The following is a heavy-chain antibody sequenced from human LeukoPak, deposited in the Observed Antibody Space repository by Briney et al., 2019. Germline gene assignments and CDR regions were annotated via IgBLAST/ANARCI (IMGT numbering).Heavy chain of an antibody. J-gene: IGHJ5*02. V-gene: IGHV3-7*01. Sequence: PGGSLRLPCAVSGFTFRNYWMIWVRQAPGKGLEWVANINEDGSKKYYVGSVEGRFTISRDDAKNSLFLQMNSLRDEDTGVYYCATSTYSSSPSWGQGTLVSVSS. CDR3: ATSTYSSSPS. D-gene: IGHD6-6*01. CDR1: GFTFRNYW. CDR2: INEDGSKK.